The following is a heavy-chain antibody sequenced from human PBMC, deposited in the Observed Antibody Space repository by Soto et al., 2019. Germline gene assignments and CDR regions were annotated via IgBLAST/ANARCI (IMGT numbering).Heavy chain of an antibody. V-gene: IGHV3-23*04. D-gene: IGHD7-27*01. Sequence: EVQLVESGGGLVQPGGSLRLSCAGSGFPFSNYAMTWVRQAPGKGLEWVSAITGSGASTYYADSVKGRVTISGDNSKDTVYLQMNTLRATDSAAYYCAKDLTGERGVLEYCGQGTLVCVSA. CDR2: ITGSGAST. CDR1: GFPFSNYA. J-gene: IGHJ4*02. CDR3: AKDLTGERGVLEY.